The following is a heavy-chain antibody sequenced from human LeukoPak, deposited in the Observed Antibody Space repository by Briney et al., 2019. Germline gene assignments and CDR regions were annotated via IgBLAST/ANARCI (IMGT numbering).Heavy chain of an antibody. CDR3: ARGNPWGYYDILTGYSSDAFDI. CDR1: GGSFSGYY. CDR2: INHSGST. Sequence: SETLSLTCAVYGGSFSGYYWSWIRQPPGKGLEWIGEINHSGSTNYNPSLKSRVTISVDTSKNQFSLKLSSVTAADTAVYYCARGNPWGYYDILTGYSSDAFDIWGQGTMVTVSS. J-gene: IGHJ3*02. D-gene: IGHD3-9*01. V-gene: IGHV4-34*01.